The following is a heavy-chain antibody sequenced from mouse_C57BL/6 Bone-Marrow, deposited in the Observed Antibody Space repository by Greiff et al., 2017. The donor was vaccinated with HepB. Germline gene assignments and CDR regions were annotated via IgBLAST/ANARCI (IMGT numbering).Heavy chain of an antibody. Sequence: VHVKQSGAELVRPGASVKLSCTASGFNIKDDYMHWVKQRPEQGLEWIGWIDPENGDTEYAAKFQGKATITADTSSNTAYLQLSSLTSEDTAVYYCTNDYGSSWDYWGRGTALTVSS. D-gene: IGHD1-1*01. J-gene: IGHJ2*01. CDR1: GFNIKDDY. CDR2: IDPENGDT. V-gene: IGHV14-4*01. CDR3: TNDYGSSWDY.